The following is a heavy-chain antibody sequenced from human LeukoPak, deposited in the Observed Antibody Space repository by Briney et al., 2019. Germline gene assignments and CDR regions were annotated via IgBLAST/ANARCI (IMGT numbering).Heavy chain of an antibody. CDR3: ARERIVLVPAAIGHPDKTATKTFYYYYGMDV. D-gene: IGHD2-2*02. V-gene: IGHV1-18*01. CDR1: GYTFTSYG. CDR2: ISAYNGNT. J-gene: IGHJ6*02. Sequence: GASVKVSCKASGYTFTSYGISWVRQAPGQGLEWMGWISAYNGNTNYAHKLQGRVTMTTDTSTSTAYMELRSLRSDDTAVYYCARERIVLVPAAIGHPDKTATKTFYYYYGMDVWGQGTTVTVSS.